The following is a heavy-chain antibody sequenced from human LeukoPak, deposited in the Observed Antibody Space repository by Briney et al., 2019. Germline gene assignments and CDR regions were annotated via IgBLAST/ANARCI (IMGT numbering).Heavy chain of an antibody. CDR2: ISSSSSYI. Sequence: GGSLRLSCAASGFTFSSYSMNWVRQAPGKGLEWVSSISSSSSYIYYGDSVKGRFTISRDNAKNSLYLQMNSLRVEDTAVYYCARGYCSGGSCYSGYGWFDPWGQGTLVTVSS. D-gene: IGHD2-15*01. J-gene: IGHJ5*02. CDR1: GFTFSSYS. V-gene: IGHV3-21*01. CDR3: ARGYCSGGSCYSGYGWFDP.